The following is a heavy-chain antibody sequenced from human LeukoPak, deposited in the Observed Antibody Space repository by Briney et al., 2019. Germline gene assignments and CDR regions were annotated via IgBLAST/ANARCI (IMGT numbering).Heavy chain of an antibody. Sequence: PGGSLRLSCAASGFTFSSYGMHWVRQAPGKGLEWVSYISSSGSTIYYADSVKGRFTISRDNAKNSLYLQMNSLRAEDTAVYYCARSRDYYDSSGYYSTSAYNWFDPWGQGTLVTVSS. CDR3: ARSRDYYDSSGYYSTSAYNWFDP. J-gene: IGHJ5*02. CDR1: GFTFSSYG. CDR2: ISSSGSTI. V-gene: IGHV3-48*04. D-gene: IGHD3-22*01.